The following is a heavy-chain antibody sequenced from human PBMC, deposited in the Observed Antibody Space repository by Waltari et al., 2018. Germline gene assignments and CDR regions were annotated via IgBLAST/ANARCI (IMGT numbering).Heavy chain of an antibody. CDR1: GFTFSTYS. J-gene: IGHJ4*02. D-gene: IGHD6-13*01. Sequence: EVQLVESGGGLVKRGGSLRLSCAVSGFTFSTYSVTWVRQAPGKGLEWVSSISSTSTHIYYADSVKGRFTISRDSAKNSLYLQMNSLRAEDTAVYYCARLTGSSPDYWGQGTLVTVSS. CDR3: ARLTGSSPDY. CDR2: ISSTSTHI. V-gene: IGHV3-21*01.